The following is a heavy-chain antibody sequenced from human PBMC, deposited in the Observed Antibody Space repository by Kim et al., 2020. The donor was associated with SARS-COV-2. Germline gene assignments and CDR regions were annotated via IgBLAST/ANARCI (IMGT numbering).Heavy chain of an antibody. J-gene: IGHJ4*02. V-gene: IGHV4-34*01. CDR2: INHSGST. Sequence: SETLSLTCAVYGGSFSGYYWSWIRQPPGKGLEWIGEINHSGSTNYNPSLKSRVTISVDTSKNQFSLKLSSVTTADTAVYYCARGGYWNLYDYWGQGTLVTVSS. CDR3: ARGGYWNLYDY. D-gene: IGHD1-1*01. CDR1: GGSFSGYY.